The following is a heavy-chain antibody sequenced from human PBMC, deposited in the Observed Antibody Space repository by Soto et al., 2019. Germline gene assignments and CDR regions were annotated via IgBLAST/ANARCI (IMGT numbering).Heavy chain of an antibody. CDR1: GFTFSSYS. V-gene: IGHV3-21*01. CDR3: ARASKGIAAAGTLNY. J-gene: IGHJ4*02. D-gene: IGHD6-13*01. CDR2: ISSSSSYI. Sequence: GGSLRLSCAASGFTFSSYSMNWVRQAPGKGLEWVSSISSSSSYIYYADSVKGRFTISRDNAKNSLYLQMNSLRAEDTAVYYCARASKGIAAAGTLNYWGQGTLVTVSS.